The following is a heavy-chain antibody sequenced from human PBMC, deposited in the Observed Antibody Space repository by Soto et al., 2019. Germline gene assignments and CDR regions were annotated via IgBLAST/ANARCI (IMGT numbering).Heavy chain of an antibody. CDR3: ATSGAGVGDYYLMDV. V-gene: IGHV4-59*01. CDR1: AGSISSYY. D-gene: IGHD3-3*01. J-gene: IGHJ6*02. CDR2: SYYSGRT. Sequence: SETLSLTCTVSAGSISSYYWSCIRQPPGKGLEWIGYSYYSGRTNYNLSLKSRVTISVDTSKNQFSLKLSSVTAADTAVYYAATSGAGVGDYYLMDVWAQGTWAPVSS.